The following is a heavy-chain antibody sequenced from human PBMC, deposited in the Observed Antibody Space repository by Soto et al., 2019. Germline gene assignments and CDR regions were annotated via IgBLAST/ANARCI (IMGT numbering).Heavy chain of an antibody. CDR2: VHHSGST. D-gene: IGHD4-17*01. CDR3: AREIRGTTVTTNFDY. CDR1: GYSISSGYH. V-gene: IGHV4-38-2*02. Sequence: SETLSLTCAVSGYSISSGYHWGWIRQPPGKGLEWLGSVHHSGSTYYNPSLKSRLTISVDNSKNTLYLQMNSLRAEDTAIYFCAREIRGTTVTTNFDYWGQGTLVTVS. J-gene: IGHJ4*02.